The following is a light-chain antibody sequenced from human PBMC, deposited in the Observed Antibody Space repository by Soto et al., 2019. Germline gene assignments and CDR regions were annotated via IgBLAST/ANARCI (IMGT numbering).Light chain of an antibody. V-gene: IGKV1-12*01. CDR2: AAS. CDR1: QGINSW. J-gene: IGKJ4*01. CDR3: QQTNSFPPT. Sequence: DIQMTQSPSSVSASVGDRVTITCRASQGINSWLAWYQQKPGKAPKLLIYAASSLPSGVPSRFSGSRSGTAFALTISSLQPEDFATYDCQQTNSFPPTFGGGTKVEIK.